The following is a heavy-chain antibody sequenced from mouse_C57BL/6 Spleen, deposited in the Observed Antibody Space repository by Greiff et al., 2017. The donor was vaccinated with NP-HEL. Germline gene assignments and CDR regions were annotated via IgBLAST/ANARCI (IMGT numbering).Heavy chain of an antibody. CDR3: AGLLNYAMDY. Sequence: DVHLVESGPGLVKPSQSLSLTCSVTGYSITSGYYWNWIRQFPGNKLEWMGYISYDGSNNYNPSLKNRISITRDTSKNQFFLKLNSVTTEDTATYYCAGLLNYAMDYWGQGTSVTVSS. CDR2: ISYDGSN. J-gene: IGHJ4*01. D-gene: IGHD2-10*01. V-gene: IGHV3-6*01. CDR1: GYSITSGYY.